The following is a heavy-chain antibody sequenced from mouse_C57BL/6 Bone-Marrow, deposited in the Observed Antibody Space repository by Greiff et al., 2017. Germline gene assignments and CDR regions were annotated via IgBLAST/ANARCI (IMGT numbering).Heavy chain of an antibody. CDR1: GYTFTSYW. CDR3: AIWVFSMDY. V-gene: IGHV1-55*01. D-gene: IGHD1-1*02. J-gene: IGHJ4*01. CDR2: IYPGSGST. Sequence: QVQLQQSGAELVKPGASVKMSCKASGYTFTSYWITWVKQRPGQGLEWIGDIYPGSGSTNYNEKFKGKATLTVDTSSSTAYMQLSSLTSEDSAVYYCAIWVFSMDYWGQGTSVTVSS.